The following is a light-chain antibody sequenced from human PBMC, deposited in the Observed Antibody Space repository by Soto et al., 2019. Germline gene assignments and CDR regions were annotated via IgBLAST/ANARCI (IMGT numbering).Light chain of an antibody. J-gene: IGLJ1*01. Sequence: QSALTQPASVSGSPGQSITISCTGTSSDVGSYSLVSWYQQRPGKAPKLMIYEGSKRPSGVSNRFSGSKSGNTASLTISGLQAEDESDYYCCSYAGTSWVFGTGTKLTVL. CDR3: CSYAGTSWV. V-gene: IGLV2-23*01. CDR1: SSDVGSYSL. CDR2: EGS.